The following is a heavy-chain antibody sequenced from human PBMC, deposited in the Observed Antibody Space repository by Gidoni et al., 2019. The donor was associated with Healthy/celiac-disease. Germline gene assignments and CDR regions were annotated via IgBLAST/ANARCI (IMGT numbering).Heavy chain of an antibody. Sequence: EVQLLESGGGLVQPGGSLRLSCAASGFTFSSYAMSWVRQAPGKGLGWVSGISGSGGSRCYADSVKGRVTISRDNSKNTLYLQMNSLRVEDTAVYYGTKTLLRRIIVAAGDFDYWGQGTLVTASS. V-gene: IGHV3-23*01. D-gene: IGHD6-13*01. J-gene: IGHJ4*02. CDR3: TKTLLRRIIVAAGDFDY. CDR1: GFTFSSYA. CDR2: ISGSGGSR.